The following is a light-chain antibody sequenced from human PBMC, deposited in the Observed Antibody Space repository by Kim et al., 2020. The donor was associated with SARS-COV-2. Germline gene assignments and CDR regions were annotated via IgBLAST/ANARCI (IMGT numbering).Light chain of an antibody. CDR2: GNN. CDR1: SSNIGAGYD. V-gene: IGLV1-40*01. Sequence: QSVLTQPPSVSGAPGQRVTISCTGSSSNIGAGYDVHWYQQVPGTAPKLLIYGNNNRPSGVPDRFSGSKSGTSASLAITGLQAEDEADYYCQSYDSSLSGWVFGGGTQLTVL. J-gene: IGLJ3*02. CDR3: QSYDSSLSGWV.